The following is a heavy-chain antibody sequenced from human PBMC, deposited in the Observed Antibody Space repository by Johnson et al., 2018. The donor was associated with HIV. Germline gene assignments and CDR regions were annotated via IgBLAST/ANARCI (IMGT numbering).Heavy chain of an antibody. D-gene: IGHD3-16*01. CDR3: ARGGRGSAFDI. Sequence: QVQLVESGGSVVQPGRSLRLSCVASGFTLSSYAMHWVRQAPGKGLEWVAVMSFDGNSRYYADSVKGRFTISRDNSKRTLYLQMSSLRAEDTAVYYCARGGRGSAFDIWGQGTKVTVSS. CDR2: MSFDGNSR. V-gene: IGHV3-30*04. CDR1: GFTLSSYA. J-gene: IGHJ3*02.